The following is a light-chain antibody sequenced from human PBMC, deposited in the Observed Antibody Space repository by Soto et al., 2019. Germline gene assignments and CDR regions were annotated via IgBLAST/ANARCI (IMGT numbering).Light chain of an antibody. CDR2: AAS. CDR1: QSVSSNY. Sequence: EIVLTQSPATLSLSPGERATLSCRASQSVSSNYFAWYQQKPGQAPRLLIYAASSRATGIPARFSGSGSGTDFTLTISRLEPEDFAVYYCQQYDSSPPYTFGQGTKLEIK. J-gene: IGKJ2*01. V-gene: IGKV3-20*01. CDR3: QQYDSSPPYT.